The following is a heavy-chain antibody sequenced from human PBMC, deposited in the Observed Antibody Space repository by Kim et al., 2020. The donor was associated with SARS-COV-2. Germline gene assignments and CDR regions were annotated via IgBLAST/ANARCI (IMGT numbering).Heavy chain of an antibody. Sequence: ASVKVSCKASGYTFTSYYMHWVRQAPGQGLEWMGIINPSGGSTSYAQKFQGRVTMTRDTSTSTVYMELSSLRSEDTAVYYCARERPWDEGPTGYYRWYYYYGMDVWGQGTTVTVSS. V-gene: IGHV1-46*01. CDR3: ARERPWDEGPTGYYRWYYYYGMDV. D-gene: IGHD3-9*01. CDR2: INPSGGST. CDR1: GYTFTSYY. J-gene: IGHJ6*02.